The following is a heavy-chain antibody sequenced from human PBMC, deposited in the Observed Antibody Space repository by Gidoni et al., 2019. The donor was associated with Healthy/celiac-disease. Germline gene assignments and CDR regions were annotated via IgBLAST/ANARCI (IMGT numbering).Heavy chain of an antibody. V-gene: IGHV1-69-2*01. Sequence: EVQLVQSGAAVQKPGATVTIPCKVSGYTFTDYYIHWVQQAPGKGLEWMGLVAPEDGETIYAEKFQGRVTITADTSTDTAYMELSSLRSEDTAVYYCATADDYIFDYWGQGTLVTVSS. CDR2: VAPEDGET. CDR3: ATADDYIFDY. J-gene: IGHJ4*02. D-gene: IGHD4-4*01. CDR1: GYTFTDYY.